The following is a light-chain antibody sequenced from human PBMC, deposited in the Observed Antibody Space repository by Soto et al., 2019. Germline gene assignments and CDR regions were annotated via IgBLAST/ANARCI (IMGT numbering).Light chain of an antibody. V-gene: IGKV1-39*01. CDR2: AAS. CDR1: HSISSL. CDR3: QKCYNSTWT. Sequence: PMTLCPVFMTPSVGDIVTITCRASHSISSLLGWYQQKPGKAPKLLIYAASSLQGGVPARFSGSESETDLTLTISSLQPEDFAVYSCQKCYNSTWTXGQGTKVDIK. J-gene: IGKJ1*01.